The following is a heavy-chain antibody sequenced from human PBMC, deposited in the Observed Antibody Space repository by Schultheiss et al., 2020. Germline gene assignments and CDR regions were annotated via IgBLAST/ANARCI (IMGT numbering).Heavy chain of an antibody. D-gene: IGHD6-6*01. CDR2: IWYDGSNK. Sequence: GESLKISCAASGFTFSSYGMHWVRQAPGKGLEWVAVIWYDGSNKYYADSVKGRFTISRDNSKNTLYLQMNSLRAEDTAVYYCAKGDSSSSVVDWFDPWGQGTLVTVS. CDR1: GFTFSSYG. V-gene: IGHV3-33*06. CDR3: AKGDSSSSVVDWFDP. J-gene: IGHJ5*02.